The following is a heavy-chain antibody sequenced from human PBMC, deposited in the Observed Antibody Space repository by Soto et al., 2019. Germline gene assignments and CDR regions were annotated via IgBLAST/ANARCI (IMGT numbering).Heavy chain of an antibody. CDR3: GRGRSGQIVVFY. CDR1: GYTFTGHY. CDR2: IGPEGGAT. D-gene: IGHD1-26*01. V-gene: IGHV1-2*02. Sequence: QVQLVQSGAEVKKPGASVKVSCKASGYTFTGHYIRWVRQAPQQGPEWMGEIGPEGGATRYAHKFKGRVTMTLDTSIATVYMELKNLSPDDTAVYYCGRGRSGQIVVFYWGQGTPVTVSS. J-gene: IGHJ4*02.